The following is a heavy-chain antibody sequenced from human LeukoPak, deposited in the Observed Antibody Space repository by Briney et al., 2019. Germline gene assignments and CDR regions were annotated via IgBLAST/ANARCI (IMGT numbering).Heavy chain of an antibody. CDR3: VTSYGSSWLRFDY. D-gene: IGHD6-13*01. Sequence: SETLSLTCTVSGGSISSSSYYWGWIRQPPGKVLEWIGSIYYSGTTYYNPSLKSRVTMSVDTSNNQFSLKLSSVTAADTSMYYCVTSYGSSWLRFDYWGQGTLVTVSS. V-gene: IGHV4-39*01. CDR1: GGSISSSSYY. CDR2: IYYSGTT. J-gene: IGHJ4*02.